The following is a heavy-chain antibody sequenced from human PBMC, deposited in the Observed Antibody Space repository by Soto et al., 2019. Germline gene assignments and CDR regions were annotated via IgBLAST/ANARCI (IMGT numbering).Heavy chain of an antibody. CDR1: GGTFSSYA. D-gene: IGHD5-18*01. CDR2: IIPIFGTA. J-gene: IGHJ4*02. V-gene: IGHV1-69*01. CDR3: ARLGRGYSYGYPPWGYFDY. Sequence: QVQLVQSGAEVKKPGSSVKVSCKASGGTFSSYAISWVRQAPGQGLEWMGGIIPIFGTANYAQKFQGRATITADESTSTAYMELSSLRSEDTAVYYCARLGRGYSYGYPPWGYFDYWGQGTLVTVSS.